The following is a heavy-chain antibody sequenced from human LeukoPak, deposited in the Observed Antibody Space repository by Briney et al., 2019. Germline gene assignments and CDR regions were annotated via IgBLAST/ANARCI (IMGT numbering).Heavy chain of an antibody. Sequence: PGGSLRLSCAASGITFSNYAMNWVRQAPGKGLEWVSSISSSSNYIYYADSVKGRFTISRDNAKNSLYLQMNSLRAEDTAVYYCARDPWTYYYGSGNYYPPFDYWGQGTLVTVSS. CDR1: GITFSNYA. V-gene: IGHV3-21*01. D-gene: IGHD3-10*01. CDR2: ISSSSNYI. J-gene: IGHJ4*02. CDR3: ARDPWTYYYGSGNYYPPFDY.